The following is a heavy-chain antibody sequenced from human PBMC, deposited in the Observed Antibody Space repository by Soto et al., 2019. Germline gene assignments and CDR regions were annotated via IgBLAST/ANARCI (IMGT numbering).Heavy chain of an antibody. V-gene: IGHV3-33*01. J-gene: IGHJ4*02. Sequence: QVQLVESGGGVVQPGRSLRLSCAASGFTFSSYGMHWVRQAPGKGLEWVAVIWYDGSNKYYADSVKGRFTISRDNSKNTLYLQMNSLRAEDTAMYYCARDKELVNPLEVSYYFDYWGQGTLVTVSS. D-gene: IGHD6-13*01. CDR2: IWYDGSNK. CDR3: ARDKELVNPLEVSYYFDY. CDR1: GFTFSSYG.